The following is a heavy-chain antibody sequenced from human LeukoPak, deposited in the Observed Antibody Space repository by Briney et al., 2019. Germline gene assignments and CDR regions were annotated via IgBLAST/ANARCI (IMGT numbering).Heavy chain of an antibody. J-gene: IGHJ6*03. V-gene: IGHV4-4*07. CDR1: GGSISSYY. CDR2: IYSSGST. D-gene: IGHD3-22*01. Sequence: SETLSLTCTVSGGSISSYYWTWIRQPAGKGLEWIGRIYSSGSTNYNPSLKSRVTMSVDTSKNQFSLRLSSGTAADTAVNYCARDDSSGYINYYMDVWGKGTTVTVSS. CDR3: ARDDSSGYINYYMDV.